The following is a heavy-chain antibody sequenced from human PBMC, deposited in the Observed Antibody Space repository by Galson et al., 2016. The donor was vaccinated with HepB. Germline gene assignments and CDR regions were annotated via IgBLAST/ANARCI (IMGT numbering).Heavy chain of an antibody. CDR2: FDPEHGET. CDR1: GNTLTDLS. J-gene: IGHJ2*01. CDR3: AAYYYVWHFDL. V-gene: IGHV1-24*01. D-gene: IGHD3-16*01. Sequence: SVKVSCKVSGNTLTDLSMHWVRQAPGKGLEWMGGFDPEHGETIFTQKFQGRVTVTEDTSTDTAYMDLSSLRSDDTAVYYCAAYYYVWHFDLWGRGTLVTVSS.